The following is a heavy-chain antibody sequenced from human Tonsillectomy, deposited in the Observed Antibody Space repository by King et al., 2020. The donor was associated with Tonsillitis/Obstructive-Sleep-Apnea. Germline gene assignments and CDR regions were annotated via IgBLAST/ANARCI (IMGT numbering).Heavy chain of an antibody. CDR1: GFTISSYW. J-gene: IGHJ4*02. V-gene: IGHV3-7*01. CDR3: AREGGHGMGFDY. Sequence: QLVQSGGGLVQSGGSLRLSCAASGFTISSYWMSWVRQAPGKGLEWVANIKQDGSEKHYVDSVKGRFTISRDNAKNSLYLQLHSLRAEDTAVYYCAREGGHGMGFDYWGQGTLVTDSS. D-gene: IGHD3-16*01. CDR2: IKQDGSEK.